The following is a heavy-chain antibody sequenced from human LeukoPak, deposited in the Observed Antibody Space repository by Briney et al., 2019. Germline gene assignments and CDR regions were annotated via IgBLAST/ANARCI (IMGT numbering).Heavy chain of an antibody. CDR1: GGSISSYY. Sequence: PSETLSLTCTGSGGSISSYYWSWIRQPPGKGLEWIGYIYYSGSTNYNPSLKSRVTISVDTSKNQFSLKLSSVTAADTAVYYCARGIDYWGQGTLVTVSS. V-gene: IGHV4-59*01. J-gene: IGHJ4*02. CDR3: ARGIDY. CDR2: IYYSGST.